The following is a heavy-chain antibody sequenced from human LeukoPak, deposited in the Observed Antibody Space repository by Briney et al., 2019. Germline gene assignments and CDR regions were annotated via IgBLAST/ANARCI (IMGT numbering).Heavy chain of an antibody. CDR3: AREEGESFDY. D-gene: IGHD3-10*01. J-gene: IGHJ4*02. V-gene: IGHV3-21*01. CDR2: ISSSSSYI. Sequence: PGGSLRLSCAASGFTFSSYSMNWVRQAPGKGLEWVSSISSSSSYIYHAVSVKGRFTISRDNAKNSLYLQTNSLRAEDTAVYYCAREEGESFDYWGQGTLVTVSS. CDR1: GFTFSSYS.